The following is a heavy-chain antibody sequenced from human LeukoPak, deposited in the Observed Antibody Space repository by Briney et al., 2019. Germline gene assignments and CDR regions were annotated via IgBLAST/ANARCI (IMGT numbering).Heavy chain of an antibody. CDR3: ARRVVTLYYFDY. Sequence: PSETLSLTCTVSSGSISSSSYYWGWIPQPPGKGLEWIGSIYYSGTTYYNPSLKSRVTISVDTSKNQFSLKLSSVTAADTAVYYCARRVVTLYYFDYWGQGTLVTVSS. V-gene: IGHV4-39*01. CDR2: IYYSGTT. D-gene: IGHD2-21*02. J-gene: IGHJ4*02. CDR1: SGSISSSSYY.